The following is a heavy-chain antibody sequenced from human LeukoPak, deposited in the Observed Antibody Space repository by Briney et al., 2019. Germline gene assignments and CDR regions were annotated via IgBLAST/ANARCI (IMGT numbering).Heavy chain of an antibody. CDR1: GGSISSANYY. D-gene: IGHD2-2*01. J-gene: IGHJ5*02. V-gene: IGHV4-30-2*01. CDR2: IYHSGST. Sequence: PSETLSLTCTDSGGSISSANYYWSWIRQPPGKGLEWIGYIYHSGSTYYNPSLKSRVTISVDRSKNQFSLKLSSVTAADTAVYYCARVPVSGYCSSTSCYELTFDPWGQGTLVTVSS. CDR3: ARVPVSGYCSSTSCYELTFDP.